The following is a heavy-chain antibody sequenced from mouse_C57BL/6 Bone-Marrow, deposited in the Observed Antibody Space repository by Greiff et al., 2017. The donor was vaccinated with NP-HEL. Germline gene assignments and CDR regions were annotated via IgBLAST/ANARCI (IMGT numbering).Heavy chain of an antibody. Sequence: QLQQSGAELVRPGTSVKVSCKASGYAFTNYLIEWVKQRPGQGLEWIGVINPGSGGTNYNEKFKGKATLTADKSSSTAYMQLSSLTSEDSAVYFCARPIYYYGSYYFDYWGQGTTLTVSS. CDR1: GYAFTNYL. CDR2: INPGSGGT. V-gene: IGHV1-54*01. D-gene: IGHD1-1*01. CDR3: ARPIYYYGSYYFDY. J-gene: IGHJ2*01.